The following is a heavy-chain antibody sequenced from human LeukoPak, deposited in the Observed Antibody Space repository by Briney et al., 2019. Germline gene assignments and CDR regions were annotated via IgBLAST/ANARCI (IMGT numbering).Heavy chain of an antibody. CDR3: ARGSGSYSHYYYYGMDV. D-gene: IGHD3-10*01. J-gene: IGHJ6*02. CDR1: GGSISSSSYY. V-gene: IGHV4-39*01. CDR2: IYYSGST. Sequence: PSETLSLTCTVSGGSISSSSYYWGWIRQPPGKGLEWIGSIYYSGSTYYNPSLKSRVTISVDTSKNQFSLKLSSVTAADTAVYYCARGSGSYSHYYYYGMDVWGQGTTVTVSS.